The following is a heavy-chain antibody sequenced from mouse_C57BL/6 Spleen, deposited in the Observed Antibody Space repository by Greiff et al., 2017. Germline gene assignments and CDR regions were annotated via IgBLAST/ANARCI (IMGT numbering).Heavy chain of an antibody. CDR1: GYTFTSYW. D-gene: IGHD2-4*01. CDR2: IDPSDSYT. J-gene: IGHJ4*01. CDR3: ARSGDYDGESYYAMDY. V-gene: IGHV1-59*01. Sequence: QVQLQQPGAELVRPGTSVKLSCKASGYTFTSYWMHWVKQRPGQGLEWIGVIDPSDSYTNYNQKFKGKATLTVDTSSSTAYMQLSSLTSEDSAVYYCARSGDYDGESYYAMDYWGQGTSVTVSS.